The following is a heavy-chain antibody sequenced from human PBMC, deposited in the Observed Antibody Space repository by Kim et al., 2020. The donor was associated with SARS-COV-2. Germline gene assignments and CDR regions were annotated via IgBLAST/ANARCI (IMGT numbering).Heavy chain of an antibody. CDR3: ARSWLPYYYGSGGRYFQL. V-gene: IGHV4-4*02. Sequence: SETLSLTCAVSGGSISSSNWWSWVRQPPGKGLEWIGEIYHSGSTNYNPSLKSRVTISVDKSKNQFSLKLSSVTAADTAVYYCARSWLPYYYGSGGRYFQLWGQGTLVTVSS. J-gene: IGHJ1*01. D-gene: IGHD3-10*01. CDR1: GGSISSSNW. CDR2: IYHSGST.